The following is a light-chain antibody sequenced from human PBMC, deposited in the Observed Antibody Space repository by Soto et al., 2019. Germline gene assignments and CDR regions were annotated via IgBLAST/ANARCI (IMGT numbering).Light chain of an antibody. V-gene: IGLV2-14*01. J-gene: IGLJ1*01. CDR3: SSYTSSSTHYV. CDR2: EVS. Sequence: QSVLTQPASVSGSAGQSITISCTGSSGDVGGYNYVSWYQQHPGKAPKLMISEVSNRPSGVSNRFSGSKAGNTASLTISGLQAEDEADYYCSSYTSSSTHYVFGTGTQLTVL. CDR1: SGDVGGYNY.